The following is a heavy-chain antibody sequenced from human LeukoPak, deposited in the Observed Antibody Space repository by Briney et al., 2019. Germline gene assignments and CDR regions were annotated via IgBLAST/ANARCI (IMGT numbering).Heavy chain of an antibody. CDR3: ARVFGYDYYYYGMDV. J-gene: IGHJ6*02. CDR1: GDSITSSSYY. Sequence: SETLSLTCSVSGDSITSSSYYWAWIRQPPERGLEWIGSVYYTGGTNYSPSLKSRVTISVDTSKNQFSLKLSSVTAADTAVYYCARVFGYDYYYYGMDVWGQGTTVTVSS. CDR2: VYYTGGT. V-gene: IGHV4-39*01. D-gene: IGHD5-12*01.